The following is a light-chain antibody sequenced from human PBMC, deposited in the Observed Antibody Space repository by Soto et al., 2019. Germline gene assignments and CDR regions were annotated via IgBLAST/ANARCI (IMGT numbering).Light chain of an antibody. Sequence: EIVLTQSPGTLSLSPGERATLSCSASQSVSSSHLAWYQQKPGQAPRLLIYGASNRATGIPDMFSGSGSGTDFIFTISRLEPEDFAVYYCQQYGSSPRTFGQGTRLEIK. CDR2: GAS. CDR1: QSVSSSH. CDR3: QQYGSSPRT. V-gene: IGKV3-20*01. J-gene: IGKJ5*01.